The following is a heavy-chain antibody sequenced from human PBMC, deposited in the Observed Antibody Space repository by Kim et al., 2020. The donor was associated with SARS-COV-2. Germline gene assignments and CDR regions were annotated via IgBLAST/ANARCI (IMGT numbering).Heavy chain of an antibody. D-gene: IGHD3-10*01. Sequence: GESLKISCEGSGYVFTSYWINWVRQMPGKGLEWMGRIDPSDSYTNYSPSFHGHVTISADRSIRTAYLHLSSLKASDTAMYYCARQSGGTWHIQGFDSWGQGTLVTVSS. V-gene: IGHV5-10-1*01. CDR2: IDPSDSYT. CDR1: GYVFTSYW. J-gene: IGHJ5*01. CDR3: ARQSGGTWHIQGFDS.